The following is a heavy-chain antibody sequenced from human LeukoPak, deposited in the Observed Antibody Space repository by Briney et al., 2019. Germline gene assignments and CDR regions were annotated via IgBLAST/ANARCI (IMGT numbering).Heavy chain of an antibody. Sequence: ASVKVSCKASGYTFTSHYMHWVRQAPGQGLEWMGIINPSGGGTSYAQKFQGRVTMTRDTSTSTVYMELSSLRSEDTAVYYCARDPLRITGTALYYYMDVWGKGTTVTVSS. CDR1: GYTFTSHY. D-gene: IGHD1-7*01. V-gene: IGHV1-46*01. CDR2: INPSGGGT. CDR3: ARDPLRITGTALYYYMDV. J-gene: IGHJ6*03.